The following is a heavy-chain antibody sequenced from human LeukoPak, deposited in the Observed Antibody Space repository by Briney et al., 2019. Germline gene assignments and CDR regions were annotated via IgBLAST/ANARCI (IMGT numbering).Heavy chain of an antibody. V-gene: IGHV3-48*01. D-gene: IGHD1-7*01. CDR1: GFTFSSYS. CDR2: VSSSSNTV. Sequence: PGGSLILSCAASGFTFSSYSMNWVRQAPGKGLEWVSYVSSSSNTVFYADSVKGRFTISRDNANNLLSLQMNSLRAEDTAVYYCARVGEPELLDSVDYWGQGTLVTVSS. J-gene: IGHJ4*02. CDR3: ARVGEPELLDSVDY.